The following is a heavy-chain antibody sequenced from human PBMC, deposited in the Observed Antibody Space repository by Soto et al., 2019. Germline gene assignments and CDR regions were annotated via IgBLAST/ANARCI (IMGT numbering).Heavy chain of an antibody. J-gene: IGHJ6*02. CDR2: VSAYNGNT. CDR1: GYTFTSYG. D-gene: IGHD3-10*01. Sequence: ASVKVSCKASGYTFTSYGISWVRQAPGRGLEWMGWVSAYNGNTNYAQKLQGRVTMTRDTSTSTAYMELRSLSSDDTAVYYCARDRMVRRVIEFLGGSYYYYYGMDVWGQGTTVTVSS. CDR3: ARDRMVRRVIEFLGGSYYYYYGMDV. V-gene: IGHV1-18*01.